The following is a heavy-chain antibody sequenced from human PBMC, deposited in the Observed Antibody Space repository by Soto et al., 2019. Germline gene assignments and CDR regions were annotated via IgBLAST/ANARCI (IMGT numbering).Heavy chain of an antibody. CDR1: GGTFSSYA. CDR3: ARAKAHYDILTGYYPNYYYYYYGMDV. Sequence: SVKVSCKASGGTFSSYAISWVRQAPGQGLEWMGGIVPIFGTANYAQKFQGRVTITADESTSTAYMELSSLRSEDTAVYYCARAKAHYDILTGYYPNYYYYYYGMDVWGQGTTVTVSS. CDR2: IVPIFGTA. D-gene: IGHD3-9*01. J-gene: IGHJ6*02. V-gene: IGHV1-69*13.